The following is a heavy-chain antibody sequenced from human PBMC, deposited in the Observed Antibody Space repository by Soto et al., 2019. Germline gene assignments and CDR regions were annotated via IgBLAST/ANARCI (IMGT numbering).Heavy chain of an antibody. Sequence: GASVKVSCKASGYTFTGYYMHWVRQAPGQGLEWMGWINPNSGGTNYAQKFQGWVTMTRDTSISTAYMELSRLRSDDTAVYYCARGHYYHPTSDYYGMDVWGQGTTVTVSS. CDR2: INPNSGGT. J-gene: IGHJ6*02. V-gene: IGHV1-2*04. D-gene: IGHD3-22*01. CDR1: GYTFTGYY. CDR3: ARGHYYHPTSDYYGMDV.